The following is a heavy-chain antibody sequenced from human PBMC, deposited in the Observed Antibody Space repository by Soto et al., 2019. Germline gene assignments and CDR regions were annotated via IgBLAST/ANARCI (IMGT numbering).Heavy chain of an antibody. CDR3: ARGFFYSSLNVLGY. CDR2: ISNDGSNK. Sequence: QVQLVESGGGVVQPGTSLRLSCAASGFTFSNYGMHWVRQAPGKGLEWVAVISNDGSNKYYADSVKGRFTISRDNSKNTLYLQMNSLRAEDTAVYYCARGFFYSSLNVLGYWGQGTLVTVSS. D-gene: IGHD6-6*01. J-gene: IGHJ4*02. V-gene: IGHV3-30*03. CDR1: GFTFSNYG.